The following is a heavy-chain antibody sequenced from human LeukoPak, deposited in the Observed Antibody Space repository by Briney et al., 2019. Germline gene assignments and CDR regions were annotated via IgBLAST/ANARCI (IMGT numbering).Heavy chain of an antibody. CDR3: ARADIAARPYYYYGMDV. Sequence: ASVKVSCKASGYTFTGYYMHWVRQAPGQGLEWMGWINPNSGGTNYAQKFQGRVTMTRDTSISTAYMELSRLRSDDTAVYYCARADIAARPYYYYGMDVWGQGTTVTVSS. V-gene: IGHV1-2*02. CDR1: GYTFTGYY. J-gene: IGHJ6*02. CDR2: INPNSGGT. D-gene: IGHD6-6*01.